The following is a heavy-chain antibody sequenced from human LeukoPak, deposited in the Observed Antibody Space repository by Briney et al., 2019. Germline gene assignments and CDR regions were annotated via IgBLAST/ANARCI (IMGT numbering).Heavy chain of an antibody. CDR3: AREVKSPLEWLLGSNWFDP. CDR1: GGSISSGGYY. J-gene: IGHJ5*02. CDR2: IYHSGST. Sequence: SETLSLTCTVSGGSISSGGYYWSWIRQPPGKGLEWIGYIYHSGSTYYNPSLKGRVTISVDRSKNQFSLKLSSVTAADTAVYYCAREVKSPLEWLLGSNWFDPWGQGTLVTVSS. D-gene: IGHD3-3*01. V-gene: IGHV4-30-2*01.